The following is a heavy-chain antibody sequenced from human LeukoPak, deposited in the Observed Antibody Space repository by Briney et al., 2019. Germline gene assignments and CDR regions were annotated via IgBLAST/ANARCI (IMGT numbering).Heavy chain of an antibody. CDR2: ISSSSSII. CDR1: GFTFSSHS. Sequence: GGSLRLSCVASGFTFSSHSMNWVRQAPGKGLEWVSYISSSSSIIHYADSVKGRFTISREDAKNSLFLQMNSLSPEDTAVYYCARVPREGPDNWFDPWGQGTLVTVSS. J-gene: IGHJ5*02. D-gene: IGHD1-26*01. V-gene: IGHV3-48*01. CDR3: ARVPREGPDNWFDP.